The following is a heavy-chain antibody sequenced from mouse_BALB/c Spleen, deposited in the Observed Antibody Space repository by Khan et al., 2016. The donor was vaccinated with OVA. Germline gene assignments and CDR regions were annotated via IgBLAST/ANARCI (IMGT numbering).Heavy chain of an antibody. CDR1: GFSLTSYD. V-gene: IGHV2-9-2*01. D-gene: IGHD1-1*01. CDR3: VRRGNYYGSFYWYFDV. J-gene: IGHJ1*01. Sequence: QVQLKESGPGLVAPSQSLSITCTVSGFSLTSYDISWIRQPPGKGLEWLGVIWTGGGTNYNSAFMSRLSISKDNSKSQVFLKINSRQNDDTAMYYCVRRGNYYGSFYWYFDVWGAGTTVTVSS. CDR2: IWTGGGT.